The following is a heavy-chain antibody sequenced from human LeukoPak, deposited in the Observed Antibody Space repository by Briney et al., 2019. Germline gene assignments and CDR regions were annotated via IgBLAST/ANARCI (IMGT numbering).Heavy chain of an antibody. CDR3: ARIFSAVFDY. Sequence: PGRSLRLSCAASGFTFSSYAMHWVRQAPGKGLEWVAVISYDGSNKYYADSVKGRFTISRDNSKNTLYLQMNSLRAEDTAVYYCARIFSAVFDYWGQEPWATFS. J-gene: IGHJ4*02. CDR1: GFTFSSYA. D-gene: IGHD2-2*01. CDR2: ISYDGSNK. V-gene: IGHV3-30*04.